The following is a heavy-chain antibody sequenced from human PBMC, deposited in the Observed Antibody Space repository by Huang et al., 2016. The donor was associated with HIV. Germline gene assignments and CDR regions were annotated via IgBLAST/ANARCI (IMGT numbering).Heavy chain of an antibody. V-gene: IGHV5-51*03. Sequence: EVQLVQSGAEVKKPGESLKISCKASGYTFTNYWIVWMRQKSGKGLEWVGILCPGDSDTRYSPSFQGQVTISAVKSINTAYLQWSSLKASDTATYYCARIEVPAAYYYMDVWGKGTTVTVYS. D-gene: IGHD2-2*01. CDR2: LCPGDSDT. CDR3: ARIEVPAAYYYMDV. J-gene: IGHJ6*03. CDR1: GYTFTNYW.